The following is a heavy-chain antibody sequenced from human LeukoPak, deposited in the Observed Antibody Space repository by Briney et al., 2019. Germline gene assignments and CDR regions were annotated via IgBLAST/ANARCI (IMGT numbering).Heavy chain of an antibody. CDR2: ISSSSSTI. J-gene: IGHJ5*02. V-gene: IGHV3-48*01. D-gene: IGHD3-3*01. CDR1: GFTFSSYS. CDR3: ARDSRYYDFWRGSLRFDP. Sequence: PGGSLRLSCAASGFTFSSYSMNWVRQAPGKGLEWVSYISSSSSTIYYADSVKGRFTISRDNAKNSLYLQMNSLRAEDTAVYYCARDSRYYDFWRGSLRFDPWGQGTLVTVSS.